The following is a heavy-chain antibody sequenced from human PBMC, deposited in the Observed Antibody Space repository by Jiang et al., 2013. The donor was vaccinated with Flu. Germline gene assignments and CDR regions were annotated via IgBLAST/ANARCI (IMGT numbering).Heavy chain of an antibody. CDR3: ARDGDRYGFEYFDY. J-gene: IGHJ4*02. CDR1: GGSISNYY. Sequence: GPGLVKPSETLSLTCTVSGGSISNYYWSWIRQPPGKGLEWIGYIYSSGSTNYNPSLKSRVTMSVDTSKNQFSLKLSSVTAADTAVYYCARDGDRYGFEYFDYWGQGTLVTVSS. V-gene: IGHV4-59*01. D-gene: IGHD5-18*01. CDR2: IYSSGST.